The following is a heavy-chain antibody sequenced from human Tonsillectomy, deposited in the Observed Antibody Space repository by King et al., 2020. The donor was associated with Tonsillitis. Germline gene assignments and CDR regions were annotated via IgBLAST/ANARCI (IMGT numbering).Heavy chain of an antibody. D-gene: IGHD4-17*01. V-gene: IGHV3-23*04. CDR1: GFTFSSYA. Sequence: VQLVESGGGLVQPGGSLRLSCAASGFTFSSYAMSWVRQAPGKGLEWVSAISGSGGSTYYADSVKGRFTISRDNSKNTLYLQMNSLRAEDTAVYYCAKADGDYSRGEARYYYYMDVWGKGTTVTVSS. CDR3: AKADGDYSRGEARYYYYMDV. CDR2: ISGSGGST. J-gene: IGHJ6*03.